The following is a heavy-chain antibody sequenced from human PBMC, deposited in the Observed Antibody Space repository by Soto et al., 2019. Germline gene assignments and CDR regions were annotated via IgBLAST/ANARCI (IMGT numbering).Heavy chain of an antibody. Sequence: QVQLQESGPGLVKPSGTLSLTCAVSGGSISSSNWWSWVRQPPGKGLEWIGEIYHSGSTNYSPSLKSRVPISVDKSKNQFSLKLSSVTAADTAVYYCARSPHCSGGSCYYWYFDLWGRGTLVTVSS. CDR2: IYHSGST. CDR1: GGSISSSNW. D-gene: IGHD2-15*01. V-gene: IGHV4-4*02. CDR3: ARSPHCSGGSCYYWYFDL. J-gene: IGHJ2*01.